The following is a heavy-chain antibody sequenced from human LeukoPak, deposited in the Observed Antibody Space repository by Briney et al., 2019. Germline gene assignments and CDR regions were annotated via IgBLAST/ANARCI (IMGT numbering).Heavy chain of an antibody. CDR1: GGTFSSYA. V-gene: IGHV1-69*13. D-gene: IGHD1-26*01. J-gene: IGHJ6*02. CDR2: IIPIFGIA. Sequence: ASVKVSCKASGGTFSSYAISWVRQAPGQGLEWMGGIIPIFGIANYAQKFQGRVTITADESTSTAYMELSSLRSEDTAVYYCAREWELPHYYYYGMDVWGQGTTVAVSS. CDR3: AREWELPHYYYYGMDV.